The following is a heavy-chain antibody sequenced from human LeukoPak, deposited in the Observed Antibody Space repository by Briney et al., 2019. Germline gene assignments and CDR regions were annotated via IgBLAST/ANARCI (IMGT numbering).Heavy chain of an antibody. CDR1: GFXVSSNY. CDR2: IYSGGGT. CDR3: ARELTTFYYDISGYYGHAFDI. V-gene: IGHV3-66*01. D-gene: IGHD3-22*01. J-gene: IGHJ3*02. Sequence: GGSLRLSCAASGFXVSSNYISWVRQAPGKGQEWVSHIYSGGGTYYADSVKGRFTISRDNSKNTLFLQMNSLRAEDTAVYYCARELTTFYYDISGYYGHAFDIWGQGTMVTVSS.